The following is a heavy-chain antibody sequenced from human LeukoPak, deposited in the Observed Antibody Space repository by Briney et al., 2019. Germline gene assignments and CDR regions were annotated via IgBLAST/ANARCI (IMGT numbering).Heavy chain of an antibody. V-gene: IGHV3-23*01. CDR2: FYETDKT. CDR3: AKRGAGSGGLHF. CDR1: GFTFSIYA. Sequence: GSLRLSCAASGFTFSIYAMTWVRQAPGKGLEWVSTFYETDKTDYADSVKGRFTIPRDTSKNMLYLQMNSLRAEDTAIYYCAKRGAGSGGLHFWGQGTLVTVSS. D-gene: IGHD6-19*01. J-gene: IGHJ4*02.